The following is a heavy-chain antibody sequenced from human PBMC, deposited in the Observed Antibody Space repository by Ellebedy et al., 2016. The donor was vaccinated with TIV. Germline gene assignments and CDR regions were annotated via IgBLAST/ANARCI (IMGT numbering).Heavy chain of an antibody. V-gene: IGHV4-59*01. D-gene: IGHD3-10*01. CDR3: ASVPSMVRGVGFDP. Sequence: SETLSLTXTVSGGSISSYYWNWIRQSPGKGLEWIGNIYYSGSTNYNASLKSRVTISVDTSKKQFSLKLSSVTAADTAVYYCASVPSMVRGVGFDPWGQGTLVTVSS. CDR2: IYYSGST. CDR1: GGSISSYY. J-gene: IGHJ5*02.